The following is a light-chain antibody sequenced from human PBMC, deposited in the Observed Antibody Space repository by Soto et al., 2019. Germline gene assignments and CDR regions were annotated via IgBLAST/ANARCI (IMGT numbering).Light chain of an antibody. Sequence: QSALTQPRSVSGSPGQSVTISCTGTSSDIGSYNYVSWYQQHPGKAPKVMIYDVSKRPSGVPDRLSGSKSGNTASLIISGLQAEDEADYYCCSYAGSYTYVFGSGTKV. CDR2: DVS. CDR1: SSDIGSYNY. V-gene: IGLV2-11*01. CDR3: CSYAGSYTYV. J-gene: IGLJ1*01.